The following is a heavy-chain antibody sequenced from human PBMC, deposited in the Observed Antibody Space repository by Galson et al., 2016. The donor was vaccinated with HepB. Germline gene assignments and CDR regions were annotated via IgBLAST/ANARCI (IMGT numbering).Heavy chain of an antibody. CDR3: ASRPSADPFDR. J-gene: IGHJ4*02. V-gene: IGHV4-31*02. CDR2: ISHSGST. D-gene: IGHD2-2*01. Sequence: KGLEFIGHISHSGSTYYNPSLRSRITLSVDTSKNQFSLKLSPVTAADTAGYYCASRPSADPFDRWGLGTLVTVSS.